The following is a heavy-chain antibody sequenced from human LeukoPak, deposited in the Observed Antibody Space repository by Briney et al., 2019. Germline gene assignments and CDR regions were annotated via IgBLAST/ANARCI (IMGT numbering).Heavy chain of an antibody. Sequence: SVKVSCKASGYTFTSYGISWVRQAPGQGLEWMGGIIPIFGTANYAQKFQGRVTITADKSTSTAYMELSSLRSEDTAVYYCARNFISSYYHDAFDVWGQGTMVTVSS. J-gene: IGHJ3*01. CDR2: IIPIFGTA. V-gene: IGHV1-69*06. D-gene: IGHD2-2*01. CDR3: ARNFISSYYHDAFDV. CDR1: GYTFTSYG.